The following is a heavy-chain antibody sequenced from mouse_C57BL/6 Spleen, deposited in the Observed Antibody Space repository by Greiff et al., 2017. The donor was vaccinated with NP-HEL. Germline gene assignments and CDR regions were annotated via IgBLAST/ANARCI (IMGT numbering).Heavy chain of an antibody. D-gene: IGHD1-1*01. CDR3: ARSDITTVEDY. V-gene: IGHV1-50*01. CDR2: IDPSDSYT. J-gene: IGHJ2*01. Sequence: QVQLQQPGAELVKPGASVKLSCKASGYTFTSYWMQWVKQRPGQGLEWIGEIDPSDSYTNDNQKFKGKATLTVDTSASTAYMQLSSLTSEDSAVYYCARSDITTVEDYWGQGTTLTVSS. CDR1: GYTFTSYW.